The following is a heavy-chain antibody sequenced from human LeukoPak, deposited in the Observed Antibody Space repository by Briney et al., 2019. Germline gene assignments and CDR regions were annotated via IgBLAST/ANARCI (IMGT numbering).Heavy chain of an antibody. D-gene: IGHD2-15*01. J-gene: IGHJ4*02. CDR1: GFTFSSYS. Sequence: GGSLRLSCAASGFTFSSYSMNWVRQAPGKGLEWVSSISSSSSYIYYADSVKGRSTISRDNAKNSLYLQMNSLRAEDTAVYYCASSAGYCSGGSCYYYWGQGTLVTVSS. CDR3: ASSAGYCSGGSCYYY. CDR2: ISSSSSYI. V-gene: IGHV3-21*01.